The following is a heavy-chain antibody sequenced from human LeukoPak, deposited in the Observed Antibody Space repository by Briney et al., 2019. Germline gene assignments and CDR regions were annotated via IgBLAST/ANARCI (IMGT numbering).Heavy chain of an antibody. CDR1: GGSFSGYY. CDR3: AGGHYVGDY. CDR2: INHSGST. V-gene: IGHV4-34*01. Sequence: SETLSLTCAVYGGSFSGYYWSWIRQPPGMGLEWIGEINHSGSTNYNPSLKSRVTISVDTSKNQFSLKLSSVSAADTAVYYCAGGHYVGDYWGQGTLVTVSS. D-gene: IGHD4-23*01. J-gene: IGHJ4*02.